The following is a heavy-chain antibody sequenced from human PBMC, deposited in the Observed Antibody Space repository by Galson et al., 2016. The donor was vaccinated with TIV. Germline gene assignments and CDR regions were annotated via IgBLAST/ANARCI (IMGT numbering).Heavy chain of an antibody. V-gene: IGHV1-58*01. CDR1: GFIFTSSA. J-gene: IGHJ4*02. CDR2: IVVGSGNT. D-gene: IGHD2-21*02. Sequence: SVKVSCKASGFIFTSSAVQWVRQARGQRLEWIGWIVVGSGNTNHAQNFQERVTITRDTSASTAYMELSSLRSEDTAVYYCARPPYCGGDCYKYDYWGQGTLVTVSS. CDR3: ARPPYCGGDCYKYDY.